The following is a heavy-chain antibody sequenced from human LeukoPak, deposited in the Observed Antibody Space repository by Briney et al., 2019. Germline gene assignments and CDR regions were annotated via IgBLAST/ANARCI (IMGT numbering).Heavy chain of an antibody. D-gene: IGHD6-19*01. CDR1: GGSISSSNR. J-gene: IGHJ1*01. CDR3: ARVDSGSACAS. Sequence: ETLSLTCAVSGGSISSSNRWSWVRQPPGKGLEFVSAISRNGRNTYYGNSVKGRFTISRDISKNTLHLQMGSLRPEDMAVYYCARVDSGSACASWGQGILVTVSS. V-gene: IGHV3-64*01. CDR2: ISRNGRNT.